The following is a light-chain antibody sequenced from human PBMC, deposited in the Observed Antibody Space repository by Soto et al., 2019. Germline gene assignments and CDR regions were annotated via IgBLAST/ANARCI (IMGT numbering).Light chain of an antibody. CDR1: SSDVGGYNY. J-gene: IGLJ2*01. CDR3: CSYAGSYTPVV. CDR2: DVS. V-gene: IGLV2-11*01. Sequence: QSVLTQPRSVSGSPGQSVTISCTGTSSDVGGYNYVSWYQQHPGKAPKLMIYDVSKRPSGVPDRFSGSKSGNTASLTISGLQAEDEDDYYCCSYAGSYTPVVFGGGTKLTVL.